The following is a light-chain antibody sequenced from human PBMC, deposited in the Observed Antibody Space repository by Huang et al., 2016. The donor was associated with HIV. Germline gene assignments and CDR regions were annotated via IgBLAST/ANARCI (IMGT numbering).Light chain of an antibody. CDR3: QYGET. J-gene: IGKJ1*01. CDR1: RNISSW. V-gene: IGKV1-5*03. CDR2: EIS. Sequence: DIQMTQSPSTLSAFVGDRLTTTCRASRNISSWLAWYQQKPGKAPRLLIYEISSLESGVPSRFSGSGSGTEFTLTISSLQPDDIGTYYCQYGETFGQGSKVEVK.